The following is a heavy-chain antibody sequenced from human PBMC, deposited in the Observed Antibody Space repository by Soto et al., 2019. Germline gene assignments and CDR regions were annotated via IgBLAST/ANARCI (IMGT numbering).Heavy chain of an antibody. V-gene: IGHV4-34*01. CDR2: INHSGST. CDR1: GGSFSGYY. Sequence: TSETLSLTCAVHGGSFSGYYWSWIRQPPGKGLEWIGEINHSGSTNYNPSLKSRVTISVDTSKNQFSLKLSSVTAADTAVYYCARGAGVLLWFGASGRMDVWGKGTTVTVSS. J-gene: IGHJ6*04. D-gene: IGHD3-10*01. CDR3: ARGAGVLLWFGASGRMDV.